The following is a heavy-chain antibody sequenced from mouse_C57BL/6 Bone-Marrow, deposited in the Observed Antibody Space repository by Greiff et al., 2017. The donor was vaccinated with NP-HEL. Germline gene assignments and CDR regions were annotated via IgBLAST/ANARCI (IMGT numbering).Heavy chain of an antibody. V-gene: IGHV1-81*01. J-gene: IGHJ1*03. CDR1: GYTFTSYG. CDR2: IYPRSGNT. D-gene: IGHD1-1*01. CDR3: ARPHYYGSSYLSYWYFDV. Sequence: VKLMESGAELARPGASVKLSCKASGYTFTSYGISWVKQRTGQGLEWIGEIYPRSGNTYYNEKFKGKATLTADKSSSTAYMELRSLTSEDSAVYFCARPHYYGSSYLSYWYFDVWGTGTTVTVSS.